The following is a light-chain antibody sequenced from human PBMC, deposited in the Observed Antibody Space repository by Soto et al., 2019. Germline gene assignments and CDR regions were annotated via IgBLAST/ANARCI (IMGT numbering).Light chain of an antibody. Sequence: EIVLTQSPGTLSLSPGERATLSCRASQSVSSSYLAWYQQKPGQAPRLLIYGASSRATGMPDRFSGSGSGTDFTLTISRLEPEDFAVYHCQQYGPSPALTFGGGTKVEIK. V-gene: IGKV3-20*01. CDR1: QSVSSSY. CDR3: QQYGPSPALT. J-gene: IGKJ4*01. CDR2: GAS.